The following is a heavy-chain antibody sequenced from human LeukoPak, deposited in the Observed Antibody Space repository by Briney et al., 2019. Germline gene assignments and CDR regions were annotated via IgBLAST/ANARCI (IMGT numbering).Heavy chain of an antibody. CDR2: MNPNSGNT. V-gene: IGHV1-8*01. CDR3: ARGGTYDFWSGYSWVDYYYYGMGV. D-gene: IGHD3-3*01. CDR1: GYTFTSYD. Sequence: GASVKVSCKASGYTFTSYDINWVRQATGQGLEWMGWMNPNSGNTGYAQKFQGRVTMTRNTSISTAYMELGSLRSEDTAVYYCARGGTYDFWSGYSWVDYYYYGMGVWGQGTTVTVSS. J-gene: IGHJ6*02.